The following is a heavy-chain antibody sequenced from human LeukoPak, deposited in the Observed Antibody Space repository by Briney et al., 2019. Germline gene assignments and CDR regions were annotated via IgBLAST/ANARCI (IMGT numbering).Heavy chain of an antibody. Sequence: GGSLILSCAASGFTFSSYGMSWVRQAPGKGLEWVANIKQDGSEKYYVDSVKGRFTISRDNAKNSLYLQMNSLRAEDTAVYYCAREGYDSSGYRFDPWGQGTLVTVSS. CDR3: AREGYDSSGYRFDP. J-gene: IGHJ5*02. CDR1: GFTFSSYG. CDR2: IKQDGSEK. D-gene: IGHD3-22*01. V-gene: IGHV3-7*01.